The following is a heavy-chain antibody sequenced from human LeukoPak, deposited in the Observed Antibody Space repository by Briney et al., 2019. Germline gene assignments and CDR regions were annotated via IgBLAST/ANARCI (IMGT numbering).Heavy chain of an antibody. CDR3: ASWLRYYYYGMDV. J-gene: IGHJ6*04. CDR2: ISSSGSTI. V-gene: IGHV3-48*03. Sequence: WGSLRFSCSASGFTFSSYELNWVRQAPGQGREWVSYISSSGSTIYYADSVKGRFTISRDNAKNSLYLQMNSLRAEDTAVYYCASWLRYYYYGMDVWGKGTTVTVSS. CDR1: GFTFSSYE. D-gene: IGHD5-12*01.